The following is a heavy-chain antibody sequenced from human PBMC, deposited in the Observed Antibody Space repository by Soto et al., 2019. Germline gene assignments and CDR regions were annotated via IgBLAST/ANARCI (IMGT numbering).Heavy chain of an antibody. Sequence: TSETLSLTCTVSGGYISSYYWSWIRQPPGKGLEWIGYIYYSGSTNYNPSLKSRVTISVDTSKNQFSLKLSSVTAADTAVYYCARGGYDFGYEDYWGQGTLVTVSS. D-gene: IGHD5-12*01. CDR3: ARGGYDFGYEDY. CDR1: GGYISSYY. CDR2: IYYSGST. V-gene: IGHV4-59*08. J-gene: IGHJ4*02.